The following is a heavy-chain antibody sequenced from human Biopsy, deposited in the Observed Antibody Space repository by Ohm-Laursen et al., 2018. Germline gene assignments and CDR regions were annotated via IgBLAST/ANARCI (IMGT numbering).Heavy chain of an antibody. V-gene: IGHV3-30*18. Sequence: SSLRLSCTAPGFTFSNSGMHWVRQAPGKGLEWVAAISYDGSKTDYGDSVKGRLNISRDNSKNTLDLQMSSLRVEDTAVYFCAKDKGTFNFYYYGMDVWGQGTTVTVSS. J-gene: IGHJ6*02. D-gene: IGHD2/OR15-2a*01. CDR3: AKDKGTFNFYYYGMDV. CDR1: GFTFSNSG. CDR2: ISYDGSKT.